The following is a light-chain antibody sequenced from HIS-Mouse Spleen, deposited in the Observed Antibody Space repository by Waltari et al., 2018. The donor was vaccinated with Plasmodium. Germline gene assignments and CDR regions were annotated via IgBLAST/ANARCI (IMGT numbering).Light chain of an antibody. J-gene: IGKJ4*01. CDR1: QSVSSY. Sequence: EIVLTQSPATLSLSPGARATLSFRASQSVSSYLAWYQQKPGQAPRLLIYDASNRATGIPARFSGSGSGTDFTLTISSLEPEDFAVYYCQQRSNWPRVLTFGGGTKVEIK. CDR2: DAS. V-gene: IGKV3-11*01. CDR3: QQRSNWPRVLT.